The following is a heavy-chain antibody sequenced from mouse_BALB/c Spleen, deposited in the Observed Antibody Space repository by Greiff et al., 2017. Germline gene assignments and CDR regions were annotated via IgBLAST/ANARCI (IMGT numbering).Heavy chain of an antibody. J-gene: IGHJ3*01. CDR3: TRGLFAY. CDR2: ISSGGSYT. CDR1: GFTFSSYT. V-gene: IGHV5-6-4*01. Sequence: EVMLVESGGGLVKPGGSLKLSCAASGFTFSSYTMSWVRQTPEKRLEWVATISSGGSYTYYPDSVKGRFTISRDNAKNTLYLQMSSLKSEDTAMYYCTRGLFAYWGQGTLVTVSA.